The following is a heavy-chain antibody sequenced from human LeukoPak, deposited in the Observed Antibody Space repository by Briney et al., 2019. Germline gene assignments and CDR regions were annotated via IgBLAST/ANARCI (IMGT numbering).Heavy chain of an antibody. Sequence: GGSLRLSCAASGFNFVNTWMHWVRQAPGKGLVWVARIKNDGSGIIYADSVEGRFTISRDNARNKLYLQMNSLRAEDTAVYYCARAVAAAGTRYYYYYMDVWGKGTTVTISS. D-gene: IGHD6-13*01. V-gene: IGHV3-74*01. CDR1: GFNFVNTW. J-gene: IGHJ6*03. CDR3: ARAVAAAGTRYYYYYMDV. CDR2: IKNDGSGI.